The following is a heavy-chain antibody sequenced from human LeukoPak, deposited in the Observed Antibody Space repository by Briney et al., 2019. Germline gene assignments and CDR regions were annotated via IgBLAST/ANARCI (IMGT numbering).Heavy chain of an antibody. CDR1: GDSIRTSSHY. V-gene: IGHV4-39*01. CDR2: FFFGGTT. D-gene: IGHD1-14*01. J-gene: IGHJ4*02. CDR3: VGRYRGTTKFDY. Sequence: SETLSLTCTVSGDSIRTSSHYWGWIRQPPGKGPEWIGSFFFGGTTNYSPSLKSRLSISVGTSKNQFSLRLNSVTAADTAVYFCVGRYRGTTKFDYWGQGNLVTVSS.